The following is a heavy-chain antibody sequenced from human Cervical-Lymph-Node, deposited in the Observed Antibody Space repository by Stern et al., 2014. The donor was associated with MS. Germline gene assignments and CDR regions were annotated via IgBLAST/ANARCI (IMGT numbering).Heavy chain of an antibody. Sequence: VQLVESGAEVKKPGASVKVACTASGYTITTYDIHWVRQATGQGLEWMGWMRPNSDNAGYAQKFQGRVTLTRNASINTAYLELGSLTSDDTAVYYCARGVGATGGWGQGTLVTVSS. CDR2: MRPNSDNA. CDR3: ARGVGATGG. D-gene: IGHD1-26*01. V-gene: IGHV1-8*01. J-gene: IGHJ4*02. CDR1: GYTITTYD.